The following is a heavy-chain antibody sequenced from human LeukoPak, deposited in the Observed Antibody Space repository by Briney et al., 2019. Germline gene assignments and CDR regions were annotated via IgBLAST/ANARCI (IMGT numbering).Heavy chain of an antibody. CDR3: ARGVRGSQKLDY. J-gene: IGHJ4*02. Sequence: ASVKVSCKASGYVFSSFGVCWVRQAPGQGLEWMGWSGAYIGNTNYAQKVQGRLTMTTDASMSIAYMELRSLRSDDTAVYYCARGVRGSQKLDYWGQGTLVTVSS. CDR1: GYVFSSFG. V-gene: IGHV1-18*01. CDR2: SGAYIGNT. D-gene: IGHD1-26*01.